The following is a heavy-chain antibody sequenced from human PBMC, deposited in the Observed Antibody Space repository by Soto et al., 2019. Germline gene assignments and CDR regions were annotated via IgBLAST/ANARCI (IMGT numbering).Heavy chain of an antibody. V-gene: IGHV1-69*13. CDR3: ARDRSVLLMGRNYYYYGMDV. J-gene: IGHJ6*02. Sequence: GPPVKVSCKASGGTFSSYAISWVRQAPGQGLEWMGGIIPIFGTANYAQKFQGRVTITADESTSTAYMELSSLRSEDTAVYYCARDRSVLLMGRNYYYYGMDVWGQGTTVTVSS. CDR2: IIPIFGTA. CDR1: GGTFSSYA. D-gene: IGHD3-3*01.